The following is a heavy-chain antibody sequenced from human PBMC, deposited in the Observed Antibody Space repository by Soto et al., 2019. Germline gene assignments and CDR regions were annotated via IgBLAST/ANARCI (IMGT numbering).Heavy chain of an antibody. D-gene: IGHD1-1*01. CDR2: INPNSGGT. J-gene: IGHJ6*03. V-gene: IGHV1-2*04. CDR1: GYTFTGYY. Sequence: ASVKVSCKASGYTFTGYYMHWVRQAPGQGLEWMGWINPNSGGTNYAQKFQGWVTMTRDTSISTAYMELSRLRSDDTAVYYCARGGRNNINYYYYYYKDVWGKGTRVTVPS. CDR3: ARGGRNNINYYYYYYKDV.